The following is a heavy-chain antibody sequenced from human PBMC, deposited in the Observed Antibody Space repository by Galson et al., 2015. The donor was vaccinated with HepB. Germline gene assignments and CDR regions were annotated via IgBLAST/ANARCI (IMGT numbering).Heavy chain of an antibody. CDR1: GYSISSGYY. Sequence: SETLSLTCTVSGYSISSGYYWGWIRQPPGKGLEWIGSIYHSGSTYYNPSLKSRVTISVDTSKNQFSLKLSSVTTADTAVYYCARHVWFGEMIDYWGQGTLVTVSS. CDR3: ARHVWFGEMIDY. D-gene: IGHD3-10*01. CDR2: IYHSGST. J-gene: IGHJ4*02. V-gene: IGHV4-38-2*02.